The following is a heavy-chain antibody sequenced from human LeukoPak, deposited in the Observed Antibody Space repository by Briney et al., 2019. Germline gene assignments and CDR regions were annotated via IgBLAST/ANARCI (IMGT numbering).Heavy chain of an antibody. V-gene: IGHV1-2*02. J-gene: IGHJ4*02. CDR3: EIEWGLML. CDR2: INPKRGGT. CDR1: GYTFTGYY. D-gene: IGHD3-16*01. Sequence: GASVKVSCKASGYTFTGYYMQWGRQAPGEGDERMGWINPKRGGTNYAQKLQGRVTNNRDRHRSKAYMELSRLRSSDRAVYKCEIEWGLMLWGQGTLVTVSS.